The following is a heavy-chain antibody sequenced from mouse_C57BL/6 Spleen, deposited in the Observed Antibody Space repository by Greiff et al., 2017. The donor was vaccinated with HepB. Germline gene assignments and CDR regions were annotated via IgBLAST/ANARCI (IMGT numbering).Heavy chain of an antibody. CDR3: ARARAGYAMDY. V-gene: IGHV3-6*01. CDR2: ISYDGSN. Sequence: EVKLQESGPGLVKPSQSLSLTCSVTGYSITSGYYWNWIRQFPGNKLEWMGYISYDGSNNYNPSLKNRISITRDTSKNQFFLKLNSVTTEDTATYYCARARAGYAMDYWGQGTSVTVSS. CDR1: GYSITSGYY. J-gene: IGHJ4*01.